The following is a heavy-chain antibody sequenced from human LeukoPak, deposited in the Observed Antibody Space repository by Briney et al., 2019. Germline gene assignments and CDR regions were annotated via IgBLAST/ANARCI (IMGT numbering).Heavy chain of an antibody. J-gene: IGHJ6*02. CDR3: ATYRNELRYFDWLSNYYYYGMDV. V-gene: IGHV1-24*01. Sequence: ASVKVSCKVSGYTLTELSMHWVRQAPGKGLAWMGGFDTEDGETIYAQKFKGRVTMTEDTSTDTAYMELISLRSEETAVYYCATYRNELRYFDWLSNYYYYGMDVWGQGTTVTVSS. CDR1: GYTLTELS. CDR2: FDTEDGET. D-gene: IGHD3-9*01.